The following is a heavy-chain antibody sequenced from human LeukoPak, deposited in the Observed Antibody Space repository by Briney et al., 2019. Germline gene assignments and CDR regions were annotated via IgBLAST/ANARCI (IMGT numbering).Heavy chain of an antibody. D-gene: IGHD1-1*01. CDR2: IGYGGADS. CDR1: GFTLSSYE. Sequence: GGSLRLSCTVSGFTLSSYEMTWFRQAPGKGLEWVSSIGYGGADSHYADSVKGRFTISTDNSKNTLYLQMNSLRAEDTALYYCAKGLERESRLDSWGQGTLVTVSS. V-gene: IGHV3-23*01. J-gene: IGHJ4*02. CDR3: AKGLERESRLDS.